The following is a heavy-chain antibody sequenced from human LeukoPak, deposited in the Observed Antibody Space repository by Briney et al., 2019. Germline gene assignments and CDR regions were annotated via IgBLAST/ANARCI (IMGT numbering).Heavy chain of an antibody. CDR2: ISSSSSYI. CDR3: ARDLARATVTNVPWFDP. V-gene: IGHV3-21*01. Sequence: GGSLRLSCAASGFTFSSYSMNWVRQAPGKGLEWVSSISSSSSYIYYADSVKGRFTISRDNAKNSLYLQMNSLRAEDTAVYYCARDLARATVTNVPWFDPWGQGTLVTVSS. CDR1: GFTFSSYS. D-gene: IGHD4-17*01. J-gene: IGHJ5*02.